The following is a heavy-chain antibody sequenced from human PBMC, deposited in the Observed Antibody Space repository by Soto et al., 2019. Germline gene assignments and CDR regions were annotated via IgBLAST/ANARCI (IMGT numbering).Heavy chain of an antibody. D-gene: IGHD2-21*01. CDR1: GDSINSENW. CDR2: IYHSGNT. V-gene: IGHV4-4*02. CDR3: ARGKAYCGRTNCFPFDH. J-gene: IGHJ4*02. Sequence: SETLSLTCAVSGDSINSENWWSWVRQPPGKGLEWIGEIYHSGNTNYNPSLRSRPTISVDKSKNQFSLKLTSVTAADTAVYYCARGKAYCGRTNCFPFDHWGQGTLVTVSS.